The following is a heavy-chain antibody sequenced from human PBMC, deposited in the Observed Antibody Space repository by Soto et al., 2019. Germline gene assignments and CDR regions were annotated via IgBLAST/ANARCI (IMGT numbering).Heavy chain of an antibody. CDR1: VFTFSDYY. CDR3: ARHGSTWTTNYHYAMDV. J-gene: IGHJ6*02. Sequence: PGSSLRLSCAASVFTFSDYYMSLTRQSPGQGLEWVSYISSSSSYTNYADSVKGRLTISRDNAKNSLYLQMNSRRAEDMAVYYCARHGSTWTTNYHYAMDVWGQGTTVTVSS. CDR2: ISSSSSYT. V-gene: IGHV3-11*06. D-gene: IGHD1-26*01.